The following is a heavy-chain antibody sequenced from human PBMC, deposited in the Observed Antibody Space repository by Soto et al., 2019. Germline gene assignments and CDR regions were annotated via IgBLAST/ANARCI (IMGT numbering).Heavy chain of an antibody. Sequence: QIQLEQSGSEVKKPGASVKVSCKASGYTFIHYGVNWVRQAPGQGLEWMGSITIYNGNANYAKKFQDRLTLTTDTSTNQAYMEPRNLRSDETAVYYCVRDPHDILTGQTHPPDHWGRGSLVTVSS. CDR2: ITIYNGNA. CDR1: GYTFIHYG. V-gene: IGHV1-18*01. CDR3: VRDPHDILTGQTHPPDH. D-gene: IGHD3-9*01. J-gene: IGHJ4*02.